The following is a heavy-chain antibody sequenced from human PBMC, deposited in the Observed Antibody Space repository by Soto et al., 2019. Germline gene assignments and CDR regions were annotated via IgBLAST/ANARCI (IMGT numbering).Heavy chain of an antibody. CDR1: GYTFTGYY. Sequence: ASVKVSCKASGYTFTGYYMHWVRQAPGQGLEWMGWINPNSGGTNYAQKFQGWVTMTRDTSISTAYMELSRLRSDDTAVYYCARDGSSCTSCYDRNPESSYGMDVWGQGTTVTVSS. D-gene: IGHD2-2*01. CDR2: INPNSGGT. J-gene: IGHJ6*02. V-gene: IGHV1-2*04. CDR3: ARDGSSCTSCYDRNPESSYGMDV.